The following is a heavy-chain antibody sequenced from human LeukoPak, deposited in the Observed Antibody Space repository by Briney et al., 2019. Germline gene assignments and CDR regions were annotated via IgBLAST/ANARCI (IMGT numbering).Heavy chain of an antibody. CDR1: GDSVSSSTAA. CDR2: TYYRSKWHN. D-gene: IGHD1-7*01. CDR3: ASGNYAYYY. Sequence: SQTLSLACAISGDSVSSSTAAWTWIRQSPSRGLEWLGRTYYRSKWHNDYAVSVKGRITIDPDTSKNQFSLQLDSVTPEDTAVYYCASGNYAYYYWGQGTLVTVSS. V-gene: IGHV6-1*01. J-gene: IGHJ4*02.